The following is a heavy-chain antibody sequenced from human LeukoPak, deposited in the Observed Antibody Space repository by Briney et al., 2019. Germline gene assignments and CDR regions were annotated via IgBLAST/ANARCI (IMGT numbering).Heavy chain of an antibody. CDR2: ISSSSSYI. CDR3: ARDPGDFWSGYYLFDY. V-gene: IGHV3-21*01. Sequence: GGSLRLSCAASGFTFSSYSMNCVRQAPGKGLEWVSSISSSSSYIYYADSVKGRFTISRDNAKNSLYLQMNSLRAEDTAVYYCARDPGDFWSGYYLFDYWGQGTLVTVSS. D-gene: IGHD3-3*01. J-gene: IGHJ4*02. CDR1: GFTFSSYS.